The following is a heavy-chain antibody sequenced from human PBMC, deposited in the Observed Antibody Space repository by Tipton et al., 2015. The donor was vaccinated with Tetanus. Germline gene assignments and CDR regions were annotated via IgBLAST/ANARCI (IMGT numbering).Heavy chain of an antibody. Sequence: QVQLGQSGAEMKKPGASVKVSCKASGYTFTGYYIYWVRQAPGQGLEWMGWIDPNSGGTVYAQKFQGRVTMTRDTSISTAYMELRSLRSDDTAVYYCARDRGDYIYYGMDVWGPGTTVTVS. V-gene: IGHV1-2*02. CDR3: ARDRGDYIYYGMDV. CDR1: GYTFTGYY. J-gene: IGHJ6*02. D-gene: IGHD3-22*01. CDR2: IDPNSGGT.